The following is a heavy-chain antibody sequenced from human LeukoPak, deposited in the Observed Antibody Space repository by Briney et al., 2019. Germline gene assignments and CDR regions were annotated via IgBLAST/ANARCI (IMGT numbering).Heavy chain of an antibody. CDR2: IYYSGST. CDR1: GFTFSDYY. V-gene: IGHV4-38-2*02. J-gene: IGHJ5*01. CDR3: ARDARDGYDS. D-gene: IGHD5-24*01. Sequence: GSLRLSCAASGFTFSDYYVSWMRGPPGKGLEWIGSIYYSGSTYYNPSLKSRVTISVDTSKNQFSLRLSSVTAADTAVYYCARDARDGYDSWGQGTLVTVSS.